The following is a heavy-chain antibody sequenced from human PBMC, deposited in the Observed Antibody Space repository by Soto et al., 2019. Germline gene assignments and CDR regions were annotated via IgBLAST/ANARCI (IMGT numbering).Heavy chain of an antibody. Sequence: QVQLVQSGAEVKKPGASVKVSCRSSGYTFTNYGINWVRQAPGQGLEWMGWISAYNGHTNYAQMLQGRVTMTTDTSTSTAYMELRSLRSGDTAVYYCARGIGGVGPNNPHFDYWGQGTLVTVSS. D-gene: IGHD1-26*01. CDR3: ARGIGGVGPNNPHFDY. CDR1: GYTFTNYG. V-gene: IGHV1-18*04. CDR2: ISAYNGHT. J-gene: IGHJ4*02.